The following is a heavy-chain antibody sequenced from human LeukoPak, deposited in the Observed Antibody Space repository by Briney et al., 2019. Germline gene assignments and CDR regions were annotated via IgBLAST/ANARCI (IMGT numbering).Heavy chain of an antibody. D-gene: IGHD7-27*01. CDR3: ATRKLGNDY. Sequence: SETLSLTCTVSGGSVSNYWSWIRQSPGKGLEWIGYIYYTETSYNPSLKSRVTISADTSKNQFSLKLYSVTAADTAVYYCATRKLGNDYWGQGTLVTVSS. CDR1: GGSVSNY. J-gene: IGHJ4*02. V-gene: IGHV4-59*02. CDR2: IYYTET.